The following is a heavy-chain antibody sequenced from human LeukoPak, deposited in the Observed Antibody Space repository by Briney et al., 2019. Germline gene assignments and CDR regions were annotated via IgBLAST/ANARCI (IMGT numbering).Heavy chain of an antibody. CDR1: GFSFSSYN. D-gene: IGHD4-17*01. Sequence: GGSLRLSCGAPGFSFSSYNIHWVRQAPGKGLEWLSSISSSGRPVYYSDSVKGRFSISRDDAKDSLHLQMNSLRDEDTAVYYCARSRFTYGSVALDYWGRGTLVTVSS. CDR3: ARSRFTYGSVALDY. CDR2: ISSSGRPV. V-gene: IGHV3-48*02. J-gene: IGHJ4*02.